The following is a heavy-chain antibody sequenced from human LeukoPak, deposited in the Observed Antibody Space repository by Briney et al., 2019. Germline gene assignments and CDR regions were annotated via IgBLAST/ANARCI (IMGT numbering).Heavy chain of an antibody. V-gene: IGHV4-59*01. Sequence: SETLSLTCTVSGDSINSYYWSWIRQSPGKGLEWIGYFYNSGRSTYNPSLKSRVTISADTSKNHFSLKLNSVTTADTAVYYCTRGAGWLIDYWGQGILVTVSS. D-gene: IGHD3-16*01. CDR2: FYNSGRS. CDR1: GDSINSYY. CDR3: TRGAGWLIDY. J-gene: IGHJ4*02.